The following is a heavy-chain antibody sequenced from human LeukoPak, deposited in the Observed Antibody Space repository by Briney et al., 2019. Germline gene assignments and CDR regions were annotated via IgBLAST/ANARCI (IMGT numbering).Heavy chain of an antibody. CDR2: IYYSGSA. CDR1: TGSISSSSYY. Sequence: SETLSLTCTVSTGSISSSSYYWGWIRQPPGKGLEWIGSIYYSGSANYNPSLKSRVTISVDTSKNQFSLKLSSVTAADTAVYYCARHGYSSSWYRVYYMDVWGKGTTVTVSS. D-gene: IGHD6-13*01. V-gene: IGHV4-39*07. J-gene: IGHJ6*03. CDR3: ARHGYSSSWYRVYYMDV.